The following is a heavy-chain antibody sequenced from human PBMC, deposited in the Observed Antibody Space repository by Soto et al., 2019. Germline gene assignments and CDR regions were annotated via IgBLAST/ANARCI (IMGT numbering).Heavy chain of an antibody. Sequence: QVQLVESGGGLVKPGGPWRLSCAALGFTFGDYYMSWIRQPPGKGLEWVSYISSSGSTIYYADSVKGRFTISRDNAKNSLYLQMNSLRAEDTAVYYCARDPREYYFDYWGQGTLVTVSS. CDR3: ARDPREYYFDY. CDR1: GFTFGDYY. J-gene: IGHJ4*02. V-gene: IGHV3-11*01. CDR2: ISSSGSTI.